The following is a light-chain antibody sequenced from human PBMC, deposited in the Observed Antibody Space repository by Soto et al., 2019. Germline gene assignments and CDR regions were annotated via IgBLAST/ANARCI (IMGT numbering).Light chain of an antibody. CDR1: QSVSSN. CDR2: GAS. V-gene: IGKV3-15*01. CDR3: QQYDDWPLT. Sequence: EIVLTQSPATVSLSQGERGTLSCRASQSVSSNLAWYQQKPGQAPRLLIYGASTRATGIPARFSGSGSGTEFTLTISSLQSEDFAIYYCQQYDDWPLTFGGGTKVDIK. J-gene: IGKJ4*01.